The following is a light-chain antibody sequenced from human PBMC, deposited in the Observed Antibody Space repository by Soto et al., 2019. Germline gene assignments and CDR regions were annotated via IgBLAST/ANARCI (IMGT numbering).Light chain of an antibody. CDR1: ALPKQY. Sequence: SYELTQPPSVSVSPGQTARLTCSGDALPKQYAYWYQQKPGQAPVLVLYKASERPSGIPERFSGSSSGTTVTLTISGVQAEDEADYYCQSADSSGTGVFGGGTKLTVL. J-gene: IGLJ2*01. V-gene: IGLV3-25*03. CDR3: QSADSSGTGV. CDR2: KAS.